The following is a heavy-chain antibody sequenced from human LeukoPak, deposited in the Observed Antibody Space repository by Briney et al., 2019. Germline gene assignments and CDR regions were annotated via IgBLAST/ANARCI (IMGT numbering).Heavy chain of an antibody. CDR1: GGSVSSGSYY. V-gene: IGHV4-61*01. J-gene: IGHJ5*02. CDR3: ARKVVRGVICWFDA. CDR2: IYYSGST. D-gene: IGHD3-10*01. Sequence: SETLSLTCTVSGGSVSSGSYYWSWIRQPPGKGLEWIGYIYYSGSTNYNPSLKSRVTISVDTSKNQFSLNLSSVIAADTAVYYCARKVVRGVICWFDAWGQGTLVTVSS.